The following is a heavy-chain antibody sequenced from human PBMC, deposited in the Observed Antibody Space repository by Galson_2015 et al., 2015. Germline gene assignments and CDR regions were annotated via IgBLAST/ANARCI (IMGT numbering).Heavy chain of an antibody. CDR2: INNDGSGT. CDR3: ARDLWANYYYYGTDV. CDR1: GSSFSSYW. D-gene: IGHD1-26*01. J-gene: IGHJ6*02. V-gene: IGHV3-74*01. Sequence: SLRLSCAASGSSFSSYWMLWVRQVPGKGLVWVSHINNDGSGTGYADSVKGRFTISRDNAKSTLYLQMNSLRSEDTAVYYCARDLWANYYYYGTDVWGQGTTVTVSS.